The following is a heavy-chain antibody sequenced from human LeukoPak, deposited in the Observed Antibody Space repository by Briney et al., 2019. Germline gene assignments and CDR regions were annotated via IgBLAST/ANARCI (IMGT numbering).Heavy chain of an antibody. V-gene: IGHV3-53*01. D-gene: IGHD6-6*01. J-gene: IGHJ4*02. CDR2: IYSGGNT. CDR3: AGEVSNVDAAPGTFGY. Sequence: GGSLRLSCAASGFTVSSSYMSWVRQAPGKGLEWVSVIYSGGNTDYADSVKGRFTISRDNSKNTLYLQMNSLRAEDTAVYYCAGEVSNVDAAPGTFGYWGQGTLVTVSS. CDR1: GFTVSSSY.